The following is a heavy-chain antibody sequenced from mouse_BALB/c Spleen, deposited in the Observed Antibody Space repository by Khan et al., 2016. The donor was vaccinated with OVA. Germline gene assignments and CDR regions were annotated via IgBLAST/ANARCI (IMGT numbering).Heavy chain of an antibody. V-gene: IGHV2-9*02. CDR1: GFSLTSYG. Sequence: QVQLKESGPGLVAPSQSLSITCTVSGFSLTSYGVHWVRQPPGKGLEWLGVIWTGGSTNYNSALMSRLSISKDNSKSQVFLKMNSLQTDDTVMYYCARYYGNYGWYLDVWGEGTTVTVSS. J-gene: IGHJ1*01. CDR2: IWTGGST. D-gene: IGHD2-1*01. CDR3: ARYYGNYGWYLDV.